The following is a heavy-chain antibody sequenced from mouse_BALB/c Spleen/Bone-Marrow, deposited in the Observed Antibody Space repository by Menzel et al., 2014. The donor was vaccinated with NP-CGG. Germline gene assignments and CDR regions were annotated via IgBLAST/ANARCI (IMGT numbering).Heavy chain of an antibody. Sequence: QVQLQQSGAELVKPGASVKLSCKASGYTFTSYYMYWVKQRPGQGLEWIGEINPSNGGTNFNEKFKNKATLTVDKSSSTAYMQLSSLIFKASAVYYCTRSNGNWFAYWGQGTLVTVYA. D-gene: IGHD2-1*01. CDR2: INPSNGGT. CDR1: GYTFTSYY. CDR3: TRSNGNWFAY. V-gene: IGHV1S81*02. J-gene: IGHJ3*01.